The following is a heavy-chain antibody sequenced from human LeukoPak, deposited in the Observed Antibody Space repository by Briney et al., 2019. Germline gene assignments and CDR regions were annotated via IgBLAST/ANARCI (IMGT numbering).Heavy chain of an antibody. CDR1: GGSISSSSYY. J-gene: IGHJ5*02. D-gene: IGHD2-15*01. Sequence: PSETLSLTCTVSGGSISSSSYYWGWIRQPPGKGLEWIGSIYYSGSTYYNPSLKSRVTISVDTSKNQFSLKLSSVTAADTAVYYCASMGYSQYNWFDPWGQGTLVTVSS. CDR3: ASMGYSQYNWFDP. CDR2: IYYSGST. V-gene: IGHV4-39*07.